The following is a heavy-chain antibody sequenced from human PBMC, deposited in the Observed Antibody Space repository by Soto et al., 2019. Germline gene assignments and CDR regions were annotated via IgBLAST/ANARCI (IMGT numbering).Heavy chain of an antibody. Sequence: EVQLVESGGGLVQPGGSLRLSCAASEFTVTSNYMSWVRQAPGKGLEWVSVIYSGGSTYYADFVKGRFTISRDNSKNTVYLQMNSLRAEDASVYYCARATCCAGGNCLLDYWGQGTLGTVSS. J-gene: IGHJ4*02. CDR3: ARATCCAGGNCLLDY. CDR2: IYSGGST. D-gene: IGHD2-15*01. CDR1: EFTVTSNY. V-gene: IGHV3-53*04.